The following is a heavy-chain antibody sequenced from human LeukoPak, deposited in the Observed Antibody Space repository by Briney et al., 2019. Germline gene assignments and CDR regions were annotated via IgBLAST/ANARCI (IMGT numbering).Heavy chain of an antibody. CDR3: ARDHGSSGPYMS. CDR2: IYYSGST. V-gene: IGHV4-39*07. D-gene: IGHD6-19*01. J-gene: IGHJ4*02. CDR1: GGSISSSSYY. Sequence: PSETLSLTCTVSGGSISSSSYYWGWIRQPPGKGLEWIGSIYYSGSTYYNPSLKSRVTISVDTSKNQFSLKLSSVTAADTAVYYCARDHGSSGPYMSWGQGTLVTVSS.